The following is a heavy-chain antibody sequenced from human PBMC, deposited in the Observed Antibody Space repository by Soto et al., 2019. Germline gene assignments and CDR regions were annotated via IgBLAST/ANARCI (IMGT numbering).Heavy chain of an antibody. V-gene: IGHV1-69*01. D-gene: IGHD6-19*01. J-gene: IGHJ6*02. CDR2: IIPIFGTA. CDR3: ARDQGAVAGTWVPYYYYGMDV. CDR1: GGTFSSYA. Sequence: QVQLVQSGAEVKKPGSSVKVSCKASGGTFSSYAISWVRQAPGQGLEWMGGIIPIFGTANYAQKFQGRVTITADESTSTAYMELSSLRSEDTAVYYCARDQGAVAGTWVPYYYYGMDVWGQGTTVTVSS.